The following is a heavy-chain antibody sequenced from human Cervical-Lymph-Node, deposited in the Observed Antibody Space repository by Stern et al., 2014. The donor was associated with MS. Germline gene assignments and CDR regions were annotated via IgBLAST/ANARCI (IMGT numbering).Heavy chain of an antibody. J-gene: IGHJ4*02. Sequence: VQLVQSGAEVKKPGASVKVSCKASAYTITDYYTHWVRQAPGHGLEWMGWINPNSGDTYSAQKFQGRLTMTRDTSISTAYMELSSLRSDDTAVYYCARGGGYSYSTLDYWGQGTQVTVSS. CDR3: ARGGGYSYSTLDY. D-gene: IGHD3-10*01. CDR2: INPNSGDT. CDR1: AYTITDYY. V-gene: IGHV1-2*02.